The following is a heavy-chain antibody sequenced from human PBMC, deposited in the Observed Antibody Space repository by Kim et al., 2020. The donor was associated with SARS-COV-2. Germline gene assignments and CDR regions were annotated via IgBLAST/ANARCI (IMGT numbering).Heavy chain of an antibody. D-gene: IGHD2-21*01. V-gene: IGHV3-49*04. Sequence: GGSLRLSCIASGFTLGDYAMSWVRQAPGKGLEWVGFIRSRAYGGTTDYASSVKGRFTISRDDSKSIAYLQMNSLKTEDTAMYYCTRGVVVNAIPLDYWGQGTLVTVSS. CDR2: IRSRAYGGTT. CDR1: GFTLGDYA. J-gene: IGHJ4*02. CDR3: TRGVVVNAIPLDY.